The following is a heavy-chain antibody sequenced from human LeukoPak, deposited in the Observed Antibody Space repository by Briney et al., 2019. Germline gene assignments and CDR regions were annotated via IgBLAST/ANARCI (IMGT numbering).Heavy chain of an antibody. CDR2: ISGSGYTI. Sequence: HTGGSLRLSCAASGFSFSSYEMNWLRQAPGKGPEWVSYISGSGYTIYYADSVKGRFTISRDNAKNSLYLQMNSLRAEDTAVYYCARPDFNGQIDYVDVWGKGTTVTVSS. D-gene: IGHD2-8*01. V-gene: IGHV3-48*03. CDR3: ARPDFNGQIDYVDV. J-gene: IGHJ6*03. CDR1: GFSFSSYE.